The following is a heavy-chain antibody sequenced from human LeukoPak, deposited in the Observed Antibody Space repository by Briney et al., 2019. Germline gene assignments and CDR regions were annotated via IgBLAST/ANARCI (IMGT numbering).Heavy chain of an antibody. CDR3: ARDGYSGNDGL. CDR1: GGSISSSY. D-gene: IGHD5-12*01. V-gene: IGHV4-59*01. J-gene: IGHJ4*02. CDR2: IYYSGST. Sequence: PSETLSLTCTVSGGSISSSYWGWIRQPPGKGLEWIGYIYYSGSTNYNPSLKSRVTISVDTSKNQFSLKLSSVTAADTAVYYCARDGYSGNDGLWGQGTLVTVSS.